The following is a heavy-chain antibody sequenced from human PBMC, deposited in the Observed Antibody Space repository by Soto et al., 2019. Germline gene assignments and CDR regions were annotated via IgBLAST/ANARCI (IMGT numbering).Heavy chain of an antibody. CDR2: IYEGGNT. Sequence: QLQLQESGSGLVKPSQTLSLTCAVSGGSIISDGYSWSWIRQPPGKGLQWIGHIYEGGNTYYTPSLESRVAISTDESKNQFSLRLSSVTAADTAVYYCVRRSPEDAFDIWGQGTMVTVSP. V-gene: IGHV4-30-2*01. CDR1: GGSIISDGYS. CDR3: VRRSPEDAFDI. J-gene: IGHJ3*02.